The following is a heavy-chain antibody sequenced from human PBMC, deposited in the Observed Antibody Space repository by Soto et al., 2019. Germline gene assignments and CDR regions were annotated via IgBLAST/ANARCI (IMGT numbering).Heavy chain of an antibody. D-gene: IGHD6-19*01. CDR2: ISAYNGNT. V-gene: IGHV1-18*01. CDR3: ARDFGYSSGWYHYYFDY. J-gene: IGHJ4*02. CDR1: GYTFTSYG. Sequence: ASVKVSCKASGYTFTSYGISWVRQAPGQGLEWMGWISAYNGNTNYAQKLQGRVTMTTDTSTSTAYMELRSLRSEDTAVYYCARDFGYSSGWYHYYFDYWGQGTLVTVSS.